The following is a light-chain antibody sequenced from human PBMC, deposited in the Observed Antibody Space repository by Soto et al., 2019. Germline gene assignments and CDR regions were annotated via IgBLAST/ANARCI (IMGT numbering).Light chain of an antibody. Sequence: DIPMTQSPSSLSASVGDRVTITCRASQGISNYLAWYQQKPGEGPKLLIYAASTLQSGVPSRFSGSGSDTDFTLTISSLQPEDVASYYCQKYNSALITFGQGTRLEIK. CDR1: QGISNY. CDR3: QKYNSALIT. CDR2: AAS. J-gene: IGKJ5*01. V-gene: IGKV1-27*01.